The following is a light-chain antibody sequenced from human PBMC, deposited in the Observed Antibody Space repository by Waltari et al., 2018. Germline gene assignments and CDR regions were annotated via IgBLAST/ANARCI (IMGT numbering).Light chain of an antibody. CDR3: QQSETSPRFT. Sequence: QMTQSPSSLSASVGDRVPIPCRASQNRHIKLYWYQQQPAKAPNHLIYYAASLQGRVSSRFSGSSSATDVTLTISSLQPEDVSTYYCQQSETSPRFTFGPGTKVDIK. V-gene: IGKV1-39*01. CDR1: QNRHIK. CDR2: YAA. J-gene: IGKJ3*01.